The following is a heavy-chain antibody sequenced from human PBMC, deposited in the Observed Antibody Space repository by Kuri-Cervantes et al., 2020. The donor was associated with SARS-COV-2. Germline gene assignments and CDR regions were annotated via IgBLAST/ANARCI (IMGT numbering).Heavy chain of an antibody. V-gene: IGHV4-38-2*01. CDR3: VVARDYYYGSGSYPSFDY. Sequence: GSLRLSCAFYGEAFSGYYWGWIRQPPGKGLEWIGSIYHSGSTYYNPSLKSRVTISVDTSKNQFSLKLSSVTAADTAVYYCVVARDYYYGSGSYPSFDYWGQGTLVTVSS. CDR2: IYHSGST. D-gene: IGHD3-10*01. J-gene: IGHJ4*02. CDR1: GEAFSGYY.